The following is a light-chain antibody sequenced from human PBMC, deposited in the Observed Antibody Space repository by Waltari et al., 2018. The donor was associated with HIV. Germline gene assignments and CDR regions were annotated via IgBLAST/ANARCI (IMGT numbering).Light chain of an antibody. CDR3: LLSYSGARVV. V-gene: IGLV7-46*01. Sequence: QAVVTQEPSLTVSPGGTVTLTCGSSTGAVTSGHYHYWFQQKPGQAPRTLIYDTSNKHSWTPARFSGSLLGGKAALTLSGAQPEDGAEYYCLLSYSGARVVFGGGTKLTVL. CDR1: TGAVTSGHY. CDR2: DTS. J-gene: IGLJ2*01.